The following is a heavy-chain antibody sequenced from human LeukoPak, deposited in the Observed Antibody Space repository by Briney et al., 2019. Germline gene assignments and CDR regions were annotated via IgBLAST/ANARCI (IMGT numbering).Heavy chain of an antibody. V-gene: IGHV1-2*02. CDR3: ARAVRGQQLNARLGAVDY. Sequence: ASVNVSCKASGYTFTGYYMHWVRQAPGQGLEWMGWINPNSGGTNYAQKFQGRVTMTRDTSISTAYMELSRLRSDDTAVYYCARAVRGQQLNARLGAVDYWGQGTLVTVSS. D-gene: IGHD6-13*01. J-gene: IGHJ4*02. CDR2: INPNSGGT. CDR1: GYTFTGYY.